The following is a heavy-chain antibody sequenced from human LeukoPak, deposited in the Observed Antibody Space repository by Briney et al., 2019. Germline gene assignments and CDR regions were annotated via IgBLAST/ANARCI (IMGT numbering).Heavy chain of an antibody. CDR1: GFTLSHYA. D-gene: IGHD1-14*01. CDR2: IGGGGGST. J-gene: IGHJ6*02. Sequence: GGSLRLSCSMSGFTLSHYAMSWVRQAPGKGLEWVSTIGGGGGSTDYTDSVKGRFTISRDNSKNTLYLQMNSLRAEDTAVYYCARWGPDNAYGMDVWGQGTTVTVSS. V-gene: IGHV3-23*01. CDR3: ARWGPDNAYGMDV.